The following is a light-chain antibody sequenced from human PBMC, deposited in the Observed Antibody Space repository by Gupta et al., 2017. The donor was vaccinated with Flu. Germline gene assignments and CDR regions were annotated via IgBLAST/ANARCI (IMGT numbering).Light chain of an antibody. CDR2: KDT. J-gene: IGLJ3*02. V-gene: IGLV3-25*03. CDR1: ALPSQY. CDR3: ESADSTVTSLV. Sequence: SYELTQPPSVSVSPGQTARITCSGDALPSQYAFWYQQKSGQAPVLVIYKDTERPSGIPERFSGSSSGTTVTLTISGVQAEDEADYYCESADSTVTSLVFGGGTKLTVL.